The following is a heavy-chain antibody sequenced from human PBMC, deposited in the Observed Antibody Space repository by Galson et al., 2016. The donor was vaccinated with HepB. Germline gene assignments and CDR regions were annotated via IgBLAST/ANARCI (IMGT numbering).Heavy chain of an antibody. Sequence: SVKVSCKASGFTFTNYYLHWVRQAPGQGLEWMGIVNLSDGSTNYAQKFQGRVTMTRDMSTRTVFMELSSLRSEDTAVYYCAKEAPTETDFYFDYWGQGTRVTVSS. V-gene: IGHV1-46*01. CDR1: GFTFTNYY. D-gene: IGHD4-17*01. CDR3: AKEAPTETDFYFDY. CDR2: VNLSDGST. J-gene: IGHJ4*02.